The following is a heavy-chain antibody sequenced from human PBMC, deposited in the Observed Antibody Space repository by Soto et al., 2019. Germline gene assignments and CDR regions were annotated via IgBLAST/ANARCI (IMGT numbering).Heavy chain of an antibody. Sequence: QLQLQESGSGLVKPSQTLSLTCAVSGGSISSGGYSWSWIRQPPGKGLEWIGYIYHSGSTYYNPSLKRRVTISVDRSKNQFALKLNSVTAADTAVYYCARVDCSGGSCYGDYWGQGTLVTVSS. CDR1: GGSISSGGYS. D-gene: IGHD2-15*01. V-gene: IGHV4-30-2*01. CDR2: IYHSGST. J-gene: IGHJ4*02. CDR3: ARVDCSGGSCYGDY.